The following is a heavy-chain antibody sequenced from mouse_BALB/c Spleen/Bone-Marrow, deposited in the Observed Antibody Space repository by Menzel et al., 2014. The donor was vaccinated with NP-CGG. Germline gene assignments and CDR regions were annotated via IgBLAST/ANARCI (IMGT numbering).Heavy chain of an antibody. CDR1: GFSSSRYN. CDR2: IWGGGGT. Sequence: VKVVESGPGLVAPSQNLSITCTVSGFSSSRYNIHWIRQPPGKGLEWLGMIWGGGGTDHNSALKSRLRISKDNSKSQIFLKINSLQIDDTAMYYCARKDGGYYVMDYWGQGTSVTVSS. D-gene: IGHD2-3*01. J-gene: IGHJ4*01. V-gene: IGHV2-6-4*01. CDR3: ARKDGGYYVMDY.